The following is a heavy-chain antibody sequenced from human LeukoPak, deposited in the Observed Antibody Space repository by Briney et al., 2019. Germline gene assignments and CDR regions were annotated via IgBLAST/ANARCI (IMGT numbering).Heavy chain of an antibody. CDR3: AKVDILTGNYLHSFFDY. J-gene: IGHJ4*02. D-gene: IGHD3-9*01. CDR1: GFTFSNSA. CDR2: LSGIGGST. V-gene: IGHV3-23*01. Sequence: GGSLRLSCAAYGFTFSNSAMSWVRQAPGKGLEWVSSLSGIGGSTYYADSVKGRFSISRDNSKNTLYLQMNSLRVEDTAVYYCAKVDILTGNYLHSFFDYWGQGTLVTVSS.